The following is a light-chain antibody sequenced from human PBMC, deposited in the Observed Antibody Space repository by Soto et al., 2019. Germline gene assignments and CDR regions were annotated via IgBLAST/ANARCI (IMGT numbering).Light chain of an antibody. V-gene: IGLV2-14*01. J-gene: IGLJ1*01. Sequence: QSVLTQPASVSGSPGQSITISCTGTSSDVGGYNYVSWYQQHPGKAPKLMVYEVSNRPSGVSNRFSGSKSGNTASLTISGLQAEDEADYYWTSYTSSSTSCVFGTGTKVTVL. CDR2: EVS. CDR3: TSYTSSSTSCV. CDR1: SSDVGGYNY.